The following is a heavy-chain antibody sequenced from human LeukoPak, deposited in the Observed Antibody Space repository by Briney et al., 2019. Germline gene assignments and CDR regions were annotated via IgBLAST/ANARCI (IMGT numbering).Heavy chain of an antibody. CDR3: ARVGVGYGSGSYFDY. D-gene: IGHD3-10*01. CDR1: GGTFSSYA. CDR2: IIPIFGTA. V-gene: IGHV1-69*05. Sequence: SVKVSCKASGGTFSSYAISWVRQAPGQGLEWMGGIIPIFGTANYAQKFQGRVMITTDESTSTAYMELSSLRSEDTAVYYCARVGVGYGSGSYFDYWGQGTLVTVSS. J-gene: IGHJ4*02.